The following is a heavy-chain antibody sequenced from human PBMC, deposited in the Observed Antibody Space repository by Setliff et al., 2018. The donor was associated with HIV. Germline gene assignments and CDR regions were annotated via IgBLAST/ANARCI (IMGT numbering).Heavy chain of an antibody. CDR1: GFTFSSYE. J-gene: IGHJ3*02. CDR2: ISSVSTI. V-gene: IGHV3-48*03. D-gene: IGHD2-21*01. CDR3: ARGAGGNSLSAFDI. Sequence: PGESLRLSCAASGFTFSSYEMNWVRQAPGKGLEWVSYISSVSTIYYADSVKGRFTISRDNAKNSLYLQMNSLRAEDTAVYYCARGAGGNSLSAFDIWGQGTMVTVSS.